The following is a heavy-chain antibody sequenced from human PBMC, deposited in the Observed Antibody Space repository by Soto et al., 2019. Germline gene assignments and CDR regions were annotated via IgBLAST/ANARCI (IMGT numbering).Heavy chain of an antibody. V-gene: IGHV4-34*09. J-gene: IGHJ6*02. CDR1: GGSFSGYY. Sequence: PSETLSLTCAVYGGSFSGYYWSWIRQPPGKGLEWIGYIYYSGSTNYNPSLKSRVTISVDTSKNQFSLKLSSVTAADTAVYYCARDRGYFRVTGDYYYYGMDVWGQGTTVTVSS. CDR2: IYYSGST. CDR3: ARDRGYFRVTGDYYYYGMDV. D-gene: IGHD2-21*02.